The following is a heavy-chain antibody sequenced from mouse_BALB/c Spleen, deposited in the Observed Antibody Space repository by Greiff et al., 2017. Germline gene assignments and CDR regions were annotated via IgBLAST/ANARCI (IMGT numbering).Heavy chain of an antibody. CDR1: GFSLTSYG. D-gene: IGHD1-1*01. V-gene: IGHV2-2*02. J-gene: IGHJ4*01. CDR2: IWSGGST. CDR3: ARNPFTTVVATDYAMDY. Sequence: VQRVESGPGLVQPSQSLSITCTVSGFSLTSYGVHWVRQSPGKGLEWLGVIWSGGSTDYNAAFISRLSISKDNSKSQVFFKMNSLQANDTAIYYCARNPFTTVVATDYAMDYWGQGTSVTVSS.